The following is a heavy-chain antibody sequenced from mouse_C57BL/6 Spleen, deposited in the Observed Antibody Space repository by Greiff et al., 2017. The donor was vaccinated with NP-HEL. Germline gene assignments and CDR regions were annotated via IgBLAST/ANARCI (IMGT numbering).Heavy chain of an antibody. CDR1: GYSITSGYY. V-gene: IGHV3-6*01. Sequence: DVKLQESGPGLVKPSQSLSLTCSVTGYSITSGYYWNWIRQFPGNKLEWMGYISYDGSNNYNPSLKNRISITRDTSKNQFFLKLNSVTTEDTATYYCAREGPYYYAMDYWGQGTSVTVSS. J-gene: IGHJ4*01. D-gene: IGHD3-3*01. CDR3: AREGPYYYAMDY. CDR2: ISYDGSN.